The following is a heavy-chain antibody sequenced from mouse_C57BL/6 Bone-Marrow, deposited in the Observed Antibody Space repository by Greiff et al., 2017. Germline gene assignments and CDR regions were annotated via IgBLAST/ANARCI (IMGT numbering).Heavy chain of an antibody. CDR1: GFNIKDYY. V-gene: IGHV14-2*01. CDR3: ARSPYGSSPYWYFDV. J-gene: IGHJ1*03. Sequence: VQLKQSGAELVKPGASVKLSCTASGFNIKDYYLHWVKQRTEQGLVWIGRIDPEDGETKYAPKFQGKATITADTSSNTAYLQRSSLTSENTAVYYWARSPYGSSPYWYFDVWGTETTVTVSS. D-gene: IGHD1-1*01. CDR2: IDPEDGET.